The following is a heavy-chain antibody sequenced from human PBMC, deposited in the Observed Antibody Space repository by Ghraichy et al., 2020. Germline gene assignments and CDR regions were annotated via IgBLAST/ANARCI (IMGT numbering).Heavy chain of an antibody. CDR2: IKQDGSEK. Sequence: GGSLRLSCAASGFTFSSYWMSWVRQAPGKGLEWVANIKQDGSEKYYVDSVKGRFTISRDNAKNSLYLQMNSLRAEDTAVYYCARGSNFWSGYWVYWGQGTLVTVSS. CDR3: ARGSNFWSGYWVY. CDR1: GFTFSSYW. J-gene: IGHJ4*02. V-gene: IGHV3-7*01. D-gene: IGHD3-3*01.